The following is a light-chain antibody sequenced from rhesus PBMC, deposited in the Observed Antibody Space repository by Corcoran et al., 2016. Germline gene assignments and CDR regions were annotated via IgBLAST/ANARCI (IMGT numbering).Light chain of an antibody. J-gene: IGKJ4*01. Sequence: DIQMTQSPSSLSASVGDRVTITCRASQGINNYLSWYQQKPGKAPKPLIYYVSSLETGVPSRFSGSRAGTDYTLTISSLQPEDIATYYCQQYNNSPLPFGGGTKVELK. CDR2: YVS. CDR1: QGINNY. CDR3: QQYNNSPLP. V-gene: IGKV1-66*01.